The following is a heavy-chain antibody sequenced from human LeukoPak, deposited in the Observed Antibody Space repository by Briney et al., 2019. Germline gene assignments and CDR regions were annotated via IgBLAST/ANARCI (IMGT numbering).Heavy chain of an antibody. V-gene: IGHV4-59*08. CDR1: GGTISTYY. J-gene: IGHJ6*03. D-gene: IGHD6-13*01. Sequence: SETLSLTCTVSGGTISTYYWSWIRQPPGKGLEWIGSIYHSGSTYYNPSLKSRVTISVDTSKNQFSLKLSSVTAADTAVYYCARADYSSTWSHDYYYMDVWGKGTTVTVSS. CDR2: IYHSGST. CDR3: ARADYSSTWSHDYYYMDV.